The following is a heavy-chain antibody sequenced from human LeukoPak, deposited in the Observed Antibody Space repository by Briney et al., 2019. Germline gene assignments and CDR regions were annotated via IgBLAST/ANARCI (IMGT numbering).Heavy chain of an antibody. CDR1: AFTFSNYW. D-gene: IGHD3-10*01. J-gene: IGHJ4*02. V-gene: IGHV3-7*01. CDR2: INQDGSEK. Sequence: GGSLRLSCAASAFTFSNYWMIWVRQAPGKGLEWVANINQDGSEKYYVDSVKGRFSISRDYAKNSLYLQMNSLRVEDTAVYYCAKVAKYYYGPETYYFFEQWGQGTPVTASS. CDR3: AKVAKYYYGPETYYFFEQ.